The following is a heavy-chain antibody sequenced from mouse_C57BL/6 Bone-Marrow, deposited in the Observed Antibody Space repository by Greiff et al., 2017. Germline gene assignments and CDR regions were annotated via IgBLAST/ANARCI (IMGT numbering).Heavy chain of an antibody. CDR1: GYTFTSYW. Sequence: VQLQQSGAELAKPGASVKLSCKASGYTFTSYWMHWVKQRPGQGLEWIGYINPSSGYTKYNQKFKDKATLTADKSSSTAYMQLSSLTYEDSAVYYGARGFITTVVATPFAYWGQGTLVTVSA. CDR3: ARGFITTVVATPFAY. CDR2: INPSSGYT. J-gene: IGHJ3*01. D-gene: IGHD1-1*01. V-gene: IGHV1-7*01.